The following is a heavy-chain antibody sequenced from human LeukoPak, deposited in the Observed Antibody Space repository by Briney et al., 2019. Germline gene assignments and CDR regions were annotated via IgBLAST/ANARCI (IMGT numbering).Heavy chain of an antibody. Sequence: GGSLRLSCAASGFTFSSYSMNWVRQAPGKGLEWVSYISSSSSTIYYADSVKGRFTISRDNAKNSLYLQMNSLRAEDTAVYYCASTYDYVWGSYRYTDYWGQGTLVTVSS. D-gene: IGHD3-16*02. V-gene: IGHV3-48*01. CDR1: GFTFSSYS. CDR3: ASTYDYVWGSYRYTDY. CDR2: ISSSSSTI. J-gene: IGHJ4*02.